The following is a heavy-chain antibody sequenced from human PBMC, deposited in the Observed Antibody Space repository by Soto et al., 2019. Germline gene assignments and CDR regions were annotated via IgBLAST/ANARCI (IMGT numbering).Heavy chain of an antibody. J-gene: IGHJ6*02. CDR1: GYTFTSYG. CDR3: ARDTYTGGYNPSPHYGMDV. Sequence: ASVKVSCKASGYTFTSYGISWVRQAPGQGLEWMGWISAYNGNTNYAQKLQGRVTMTTDTSTSTAYMELRSLRSDDTAVYYCARDTYTGGYNPSPHYGMDVWGQGTTVTVSS. D-gene: IGHD5-12*01. V-gene: IGHV1-18*01. CDR2: ISAYNGNT.